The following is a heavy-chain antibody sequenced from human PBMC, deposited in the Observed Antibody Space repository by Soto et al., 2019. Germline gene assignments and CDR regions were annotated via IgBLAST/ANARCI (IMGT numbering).Heavy chain of an antibody. Sequence: QVQLVQSGAEVKKPGSSVKVSCAASGGTFSSYAISWVRQAPGQGLEWMGGIIPIFGTANYAQKFQGRVTITGDESTSTAYMELSSLRSEDAAVYYCARDKSSSWYGAYYYGMDVWGQGTTVTVSS. CDR1: GGTFSSYA. CDR2: IIPIFGTA. CDR3: ARDKSSSWYGAYYYGMDV. V-gene: IGHV1-69*01. D-gene: IGHD6-13*01. J-gene: IGHJ6*02.